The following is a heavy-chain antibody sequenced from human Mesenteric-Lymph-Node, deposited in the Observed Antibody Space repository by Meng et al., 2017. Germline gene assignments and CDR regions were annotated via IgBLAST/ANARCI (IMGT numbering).Heavy chain of an antibody. CDR1: GGSISSGGYY. J-gene: IGHJ5*02. D-gene: IGHD3-10*01. CDR2: IHDSGST. V-gene: IGHV4-31*03. CDR3: ARASYGSGSPLGESWFDP. Sequence: QGQLPESGPGLWRPSQTLSLTCTVSGGSISSGGYYWSWIRQHPGKGLEWIGYIHDSGSTYYNPSLKSRVTISADTPKNQFSLKLSSVTAADTAVYYCARASYGSGSPLGESWFDPWGQGTLVTVSS.